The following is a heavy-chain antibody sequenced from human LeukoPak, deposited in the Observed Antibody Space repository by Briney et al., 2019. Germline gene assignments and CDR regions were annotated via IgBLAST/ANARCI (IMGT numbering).Heavy chain of an antibody. J-gene: IGHJ4*02. Sequence: PSETLSLTCTVSGGSISSSSYYWGWIRQPPGKGLEWIGSIYYSGSTYYNPSLKSRVTISVDTSKNQFPLKLSSVTAADTAVYYCARRIAAAASDYWGQGTLVTVSS. CDR2: IYYSGST. CDR3: ARRIAAAASDY. V-gene: IGHV4-39*01. D-gene: IGHD6-13*01. CDR1: GGSISSSSYY.